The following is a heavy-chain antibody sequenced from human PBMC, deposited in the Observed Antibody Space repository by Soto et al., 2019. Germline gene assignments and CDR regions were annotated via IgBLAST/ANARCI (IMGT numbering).Heavy chain of an antibody. Sequence: QVQLVQSGAEVKKPGASVKVSCKASGYTFTSYGISWVRQAPGQGLEWMGWISAYNGNTNYAQKLQGRVTMTTDTSTSTAYMELRSLRSDDTAVYYCTVFGSCSGGSCYSGVLDYWGQGTLVTVSS. V-gene: IGHV1-18*01. CDR2: ISAYNGNT. D-gene: IGHD2-15*01. J-gene: IGHJ4*02. CDR3: TVFGSCSGGSCYSGVLDY. CDR1: GYTFTSYG.